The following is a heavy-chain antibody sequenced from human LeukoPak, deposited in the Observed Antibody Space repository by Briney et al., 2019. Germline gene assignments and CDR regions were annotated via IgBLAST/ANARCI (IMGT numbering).Heavy chain of an antibody. V-gene: IGHV3-66*01. CDR1: GFTVSSNY. CDR3: ARGRPVEMATIGPADY. Sequence: GGSLRLSCAASGFTVSSNYMSWVRQAPGKGLEWVSVIYSGGSTYYAGSVKGRFTISRDNSKNTLYLQMNSLRAEDTAVYYCARGRPVEMATIGPADYWGQGTLVTVSS. J-gene: IGHJ4*02. D-gene: IGHD5-24*01. CDR2: IYSGGST.